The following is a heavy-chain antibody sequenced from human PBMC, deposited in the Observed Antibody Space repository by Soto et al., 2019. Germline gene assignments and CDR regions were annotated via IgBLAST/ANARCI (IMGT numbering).Heavy chain of an antibody. Sequence: SVKVSCKDSGGTFSSYAISWVRQAPGQGLEWMGGIIPIFGTANYAQKFQGRVTITADESTSTAYMELSSLRSEDTAVYYCAAEGGGVRGVMGSDNWFDPWGQRTLVTVSS. D-gene: IGHD3-10*01. J-gene: IGHJ5*02. CDR2: IIPIFGTA. V-gene: IGHV1-69*13. CDR1: GGTFSSYA. CDR3: AAEGGGVRGVMGSDNWFDP.